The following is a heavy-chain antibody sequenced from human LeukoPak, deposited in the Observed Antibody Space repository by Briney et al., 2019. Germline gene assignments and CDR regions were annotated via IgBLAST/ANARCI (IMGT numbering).Heavy chain of an antibody. D-gene: IGHD2-2*03. CDR3: ARHRALMDIVVVPPLNGRKSYYFDH. CDR2: IYPGDSDT. Sequence: GESLKISCKGSGYSFTSYWIGWVRQMPGKGLEWMVIIYPGDSDTRYSPSFQGQVTISADKSISTAYLQWSSLKASDTAMYYCARHRALMDIVVVPPLNGRKSYYFDHWGQGTLVTVSS. J-gene: IGHJ4*02. V-gene: IGHV5-51*01. CDR1: GYSFTSYW.